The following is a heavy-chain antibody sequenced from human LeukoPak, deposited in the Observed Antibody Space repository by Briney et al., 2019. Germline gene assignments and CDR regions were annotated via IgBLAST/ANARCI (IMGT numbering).Heavy chain of an antibody. J-gene: IGHJ3*02. CDR2: IYPGESIYASENT. V-gene: IGHV4-4*07. CDR3: ARGLPLVAFDI. Sequence: SETLSLTCSVSGVSISAYYWSWIRQPAGEGLEWIGRIYPGESIYASENTNYNPSLKSRVSMSGDTSKNQFSLKLSSVTAADTAVYYCARGLPLVAFDIWGQGTMVTVSS. CDR1: GVSISAYY.